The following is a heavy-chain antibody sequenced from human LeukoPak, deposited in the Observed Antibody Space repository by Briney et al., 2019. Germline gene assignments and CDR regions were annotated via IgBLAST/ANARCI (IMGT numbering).Heavy chain of an antibody. D-gene: IGHD3-22*01. J-gene: IGHJ5*02. CDR1: GGSFSGYY. CDR2: INHSGST. V-gene: IGHV4-34*01. Sequence: SETLSLTCAAYGGSFSGYYWSWIRQPPGKGLEWIGEINHSGSTNYNPSLKSRVTISVDTSKNQFSLKLSSVTAADTAVYYCARGRYYYDSSGYYYIWFDPWGQGTLVTVSS. CDR3: ARGRYYYDSSGYYYIWFDP.